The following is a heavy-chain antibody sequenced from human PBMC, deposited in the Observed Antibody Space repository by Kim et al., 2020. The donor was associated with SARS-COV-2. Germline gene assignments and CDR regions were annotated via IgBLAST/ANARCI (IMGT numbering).Heavy chain of an antibody. CDR2: IKHDGSEK. CDR3: ARELNDDNNGCYYYFDP. Sequence: GGSLRLSCAASGFTFSSYWMSWVRQFPGKGLEWVANIKHDGSEKYYADSVQGRFTISRDNAKNSLYLQMNSLRVEDTARYYCARELNDDNNGCYYYFDPWGQGTLVTVSP. J-gene: IGHJ5*02. D-gene: IGHD6-19*01. V-gene: IGHV3-7*01. CDR1: GFTFSSYW.